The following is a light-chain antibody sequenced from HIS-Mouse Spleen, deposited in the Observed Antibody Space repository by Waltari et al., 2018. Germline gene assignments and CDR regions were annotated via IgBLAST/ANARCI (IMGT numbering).Light chain of an antibody. Sequence: QLVLTQSPSASASLGASVKPTCTLTSGHSSYAIAWHQPQPGKGPRYLMKLKSDGSHSKGDGIPDRFSGSSSGAERYLTISSLQSEDEADYYCQTWGVFGGGTKLTVL. CDR2: LKSDGSH. CDR1: SGHSSYA. J-gene: IGLJ2*01. V-gene: IGLV4-69*01. CDR3: QTWGV.